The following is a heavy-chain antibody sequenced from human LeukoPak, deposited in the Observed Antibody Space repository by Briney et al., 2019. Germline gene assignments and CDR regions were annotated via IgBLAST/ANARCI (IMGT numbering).Heavy chain of an antibody. CDR3: AKSILPFTTSCSFDY. D-gene: IGHD2-2*01. CDR2: ISGSGGST. Sequence: GGSLRLSCAANGFTFSSYAMSWVRQAPGKGLEWVSGISGSGGSTYYAVSVKGRFTISRDNSKNTLYLQMNGLRAEDTAVYYCAKSILPFTTSCSFDYWGQGTLVTVSS. V-gene: IGHV3-23*01. CDR1: GFTFSSYA. J-gene: IGHJ4*02.